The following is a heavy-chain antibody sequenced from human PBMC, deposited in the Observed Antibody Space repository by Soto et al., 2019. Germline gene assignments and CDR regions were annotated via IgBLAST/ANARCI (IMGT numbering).Heavy chain of an antibody. CDR2: ISNSRGT. CDR3: ARGVLF. J-gene: IGHJ4*02. D-gene: IGHD3-3*01. CDR1: GGSVSSSIYY. Sequence: QVQLQESGPGLVKPSQTLSLTCTVSGGSVSSSIYYWSWIRQPPGKGLEWIGYISNSRGTSYNPSLRSRVTISVDTSKNQVSLRLSSVTAADTAVYYCARGVLFWGQGTLVTVSS. V-gene: IGHV4-30-4*08.